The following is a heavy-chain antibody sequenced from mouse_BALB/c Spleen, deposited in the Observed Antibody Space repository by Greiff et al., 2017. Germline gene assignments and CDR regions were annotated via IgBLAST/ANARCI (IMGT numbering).Heavy chain of an antibody. J-gene: IGHJ3*01. D-gene: IGHD2-3*01. CDR1: GYTFTNYW. V-gene: IGHV1-63*02. CDR2: IYPGGGYT. CDR3: ARPLFYDGYYPWFAY. Sequence: QVQLQQSGAELVRPGTSVKISCKASGYTFTNYWLGWVKQRPGHGLEWIGDIYPGGGYTNYNEKFKGKATLTADTSSSTAYMQLSSLTSEDSAVYYCARPLFYDGYYPWFAYWGQGTLVTVSA.